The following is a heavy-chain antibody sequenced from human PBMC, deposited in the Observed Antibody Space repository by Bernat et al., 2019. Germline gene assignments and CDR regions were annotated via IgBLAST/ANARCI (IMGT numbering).Heavy chain of an antibody. CDR2: IYYSGNT. CDR1: GGSISTGDYY. CDR3: ARVEGAYVDFDI. Sequence: QVQLQESCPGLVKPSQTLSLICTVSGGSISTGDYYWSWIRQHPGKGLEWIGYIYYSGNTYYNPSLKSRVTISVDTSKNQFSLKLSSVTAADTAVYFCARVEGAYVDFDIWGQGTMVTVSS. V-gene: IGHV4-31*03. D-gene: IGHD3-16*01. J-gene: IGHJ3*02.